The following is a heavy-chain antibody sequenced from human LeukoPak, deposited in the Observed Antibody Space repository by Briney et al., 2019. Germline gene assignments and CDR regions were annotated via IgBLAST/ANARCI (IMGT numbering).Heavy chain of an antibody. CDR1: GGTFSSYV. CDR3: AMGVGAPEDLAVAADFDY. Sequence: ASVNVSCKAFGGTFSSYVMKWVRQAPGQGLEWMGGIIPMFGTANYAQKFKGRVTITADKSTSTAYMELSSLRSEDTAVYYCAMGVGAPEDLAVAADFDYWGQGTLVTVSS. D-gene: IGHD6-19*01. J-gene: IGHJ4*02. CDR2: IIPMFGTA. V-gene: IGHV1-69*06.